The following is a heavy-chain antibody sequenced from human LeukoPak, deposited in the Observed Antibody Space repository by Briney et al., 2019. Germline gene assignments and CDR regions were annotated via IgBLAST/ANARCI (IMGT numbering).Heavy chain of an antibody. CDR3: ARGPRYSSGWYGW. CDR1: GGSISTHY. Sequence: SETLSLTCTVSGGSISTHYWSWIRQPPGKGLEWIGYISYSGSTNYNPSLKSRVTISVDTSKNQFSLKLSSVTAADTAVYYCARGPRYSSGWYGWWGQGTLVTVSS. V-gene: IGHV4-59*11. D-gene: IGHD6-19*01. J-gene: IGHJ4*02. CDR2: ISYSGST.